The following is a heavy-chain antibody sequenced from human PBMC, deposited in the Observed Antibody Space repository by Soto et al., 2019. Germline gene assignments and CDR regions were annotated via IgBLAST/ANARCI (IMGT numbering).Heavy chain of an antibody. D-gene: IGHD3-22*01. CDR1: GFTFSYYW. J-gene: IGHJ4*02. CDR3: AKDHRGRDYYDSSGPFDY. V-gene: IGHV3-74*01. Sequence: GGSLRLSCAASGFTFSYYWMHWVRQAPGQGLVWVSRIHSDGSSTTYADSVKGRFTISRDNSKNTLYLQMNSLRAEDTAVYYCAKDHRGRDYYDSSGPFDYWGQGTLVTVSS. CDR2: IHSDGSST.